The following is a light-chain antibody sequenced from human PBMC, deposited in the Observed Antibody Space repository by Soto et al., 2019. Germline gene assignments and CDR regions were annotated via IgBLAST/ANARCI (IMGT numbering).Light chain of an antibody. Sequence: QSVLTQPRSVSGSPGQSVTISCTGTSSDVGGHNYVSWYQQHPDKAPKLIIYDVTKRPSGVPVRFSASKFGSTASLTISGLQAEDESDYYCCSYAGTYTWVFGRGTKVTVL. J-gene: IGLJ2*01. CDR2: DVT. V-gene: IGLV2-11*01. CDR3: CSYAGTYTWV. CDR1: SSDVGGHNY.